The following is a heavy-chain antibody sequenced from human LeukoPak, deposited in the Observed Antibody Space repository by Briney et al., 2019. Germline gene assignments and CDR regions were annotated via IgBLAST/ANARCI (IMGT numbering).Heavy chain of an antibody. J-gene: IGHJ4*02. V-gene: IGHV1-2*02. Sequence: ASVKVSCKASGYTFTGYYMHWVRQAPGQGLEWMGWINPNSGGTNYAQKFQGRVTMTRDTSISTAYMELSRLRSDDTAVYYCARVEPIAAAGFDYWGQRTLVTVSS. CDR3: ARVEPIAAAGFDY. CDR2: INPNSGGT. D-gene: IGHD6-13*01. CDR1: GYTFTGYY.